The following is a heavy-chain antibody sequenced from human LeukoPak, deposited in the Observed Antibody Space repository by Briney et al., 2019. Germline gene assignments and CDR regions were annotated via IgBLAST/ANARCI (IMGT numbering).Heavy chain of an antibody. Sequence: SQTLSLTCTVSGGSISSGGYYWSWIRQPPGKGLEWIGYIYHSGSTYYNPSLKSRVTISVDRSKNQFSLKLSSVTAADTAVYYCASLSGSFYGEDYWGQGTLVTVSS. CDR3: ASLSGSFYGEDY. D-gene: IGHD1-26*01. CDR2: IYHSGST. CDR1: GGSISSGGYY. J-gene: IGHJ4*02. V-gene: IGHV4-30-2*01.